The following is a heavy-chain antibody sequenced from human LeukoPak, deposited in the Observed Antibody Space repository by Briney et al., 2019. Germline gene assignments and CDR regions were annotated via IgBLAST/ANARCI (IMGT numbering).Heavy chain of an antibody. CDR2: ISSSSSTI. V-gene: IGHV3-48*04. Sequence: GGSLRLSCAASGFTFSSYSMNWVRQAPGKGLEWVSYISSSSSTIYYADSVKGRFTISRDNAKNSLYLQMNSLRAEDTAVYYCAGYDTAWYFDYWGQGTLVTVSS. CDR1: GFTFSSYS. D-gene: IGHD3-3*01. CDR3: AGYDTAWYFDY. J-gene: IGHJ4*02.